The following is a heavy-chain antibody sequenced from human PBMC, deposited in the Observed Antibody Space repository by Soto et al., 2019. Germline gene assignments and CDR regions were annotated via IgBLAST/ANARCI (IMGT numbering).Heavy chain of an antibody. J-gene: IGHJ4*02. Sequence: GASVKVSCKASGGTFSSYAISWVRQAPGQGLEWMGGIIPIFGTANYAQKFKGRVTITADESTSTAYMKLSSLRSEDTAVYYCARAGYYDSSGWAPIDYWGQGTLVTVSS. CDR2: IIPIFGTA. D-gene: IGHD3-22*01. CDR1: GGTFSSYA. CDR3: ARAGYYDSSGWAPIDY. V-gene: IGHV1-69*13.